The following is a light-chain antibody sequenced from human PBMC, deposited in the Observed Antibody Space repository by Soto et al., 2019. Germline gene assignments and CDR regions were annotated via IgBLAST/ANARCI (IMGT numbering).Light chain of an antibody. V-gene: IGKV3-20*01. Sequence: EIVLTQSPGTLALSPGERATLSCRASQSVNNNYLTWYQQKRGQAPRLLIHGASSRATGIPDRFSGSGSGTALTLTVSRLEPDDFAVYYCQQYGSSPFTFGAGTRVGIK. CDR1: QSVNNNY. CDR2: GAS. J-gene: IGKJ3*01. CDR3: QQYGSSPFT.